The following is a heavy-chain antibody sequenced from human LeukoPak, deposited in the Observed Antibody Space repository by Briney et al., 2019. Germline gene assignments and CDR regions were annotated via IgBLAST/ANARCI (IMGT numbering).Heavy chain of an antibody. D-gene: IGHD6-13*01. Sequence: GGSLRLSCAGSGFTFSNYAMTWVRQAPGKGLGWVSSVSGSGRNTFYPDSVEGRFTISRDNSKNTVYLQMNSLRAEDTAVYYCAKTRPLDSSSWSHGDYWGQGTLVTVSS. V-gene: IGHV3-23*01. CDR2: VSGSGRNT. CDR1: GFTFSNYA. J-gene: IGHJ4*02. CDR3: AKTRPLDSSSWSHGDY.